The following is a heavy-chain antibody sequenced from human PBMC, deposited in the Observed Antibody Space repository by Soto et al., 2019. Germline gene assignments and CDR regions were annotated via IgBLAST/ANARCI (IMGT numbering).Heavy chain of an antibody. D-gene: IGHD3-22*01. Sequence: EVQLVESGGGLVKPGGSLRLSCAASGFTFSNAWMSWVRQAPGKGLEWVGRIKSKTDGGTTDYAAPVKGRFTISRDDSKNTLYLQMNSLKTEDTAVYYCTTWNYYDSSSYPGYFDYWGQGTLVTVSS. CDR3: TTWNYYDSSSYPGYFDY. CDR1: GFTFSNAW. CDR2: IKSKTDGGTT. V-gene: IGHV3-15*01. J-gene: IGHJ4*02.